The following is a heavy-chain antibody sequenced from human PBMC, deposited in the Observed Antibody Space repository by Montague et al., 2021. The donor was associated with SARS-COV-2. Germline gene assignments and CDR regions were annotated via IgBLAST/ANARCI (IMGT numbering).Heavy chain of an antibody. Sequence: SETLSLTCTVSGGSISSYYWSWIRQPPGKGLEWIGSIYYSESTYYNPSLKSRVTISVDTSKNQFSLKLSSVTAEDTALYYCAKPASESDILTGYSGVIDYWGQGTLVTVSS. V-gene: IGHV4-59*04. CDR3: AKPASESDILTGYSGVIDY. CDR1: GGSISSYY. J-gene: IGHJ4*02. CDR2: IYYSEST. D-gene: IGHD3-9*01.